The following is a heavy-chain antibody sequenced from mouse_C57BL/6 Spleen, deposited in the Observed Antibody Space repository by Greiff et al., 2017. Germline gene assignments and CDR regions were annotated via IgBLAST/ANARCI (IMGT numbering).Heavy chain of an antibody. CDR1: GFSLTSYG. J-gene: IGHJ4*01. Sequence: QVQLQQSGPGLVQPSQSLSITCTASGFSLTSYGVHWVRQSPGQGLEWLGVIWSGGSTDYNAAFISRLSTSKDNSKSQVCLKKNSLRSDDTAISYVDNLLQRAMDYWGQGTSVTVSS. CDR2: IWSGGST. CDR3: DNLLQRAMDY. D-gene: IGHD2-10*01. V-gene: IGHV2-2*01.